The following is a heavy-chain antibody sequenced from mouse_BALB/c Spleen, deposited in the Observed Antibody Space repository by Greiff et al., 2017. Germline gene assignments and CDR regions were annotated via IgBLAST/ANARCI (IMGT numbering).Heavy chain of an antibody. D-gene: IGHD2-1*01. V-gene: IGHV2-9*02. J-gene: IGHJ3*01. CDR1: GFSLTSYG. CDR3: AREDYGNYAWFAY. CDR2: IWAGGST. Sequence: VQRVESGPGLVAPSQSLSITCTVSGFSLTSYGVHWVRQPPGKGLEWLGVIWAGGSTNYNSALMSRLSISKDNSKSQVFLKMNSLQTDDTAMYYCAREDYGNYAWFAYWGQGTLVTVSA.